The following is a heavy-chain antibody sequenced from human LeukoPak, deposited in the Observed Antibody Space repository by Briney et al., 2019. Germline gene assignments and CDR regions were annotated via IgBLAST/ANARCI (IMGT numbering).Heavy chain of an antibody. CDR1: GGSISSYY. V-gene: IGHV4-59*01. CDR3: ARDVLGSTYYYYGMDV. J-gene: IGHJ6*02. CDR2: IYYSGST. Sequence: SETLSLTCTVSGGSISSYYWSWIRQPPGKGLEWIGYIYYSGSTNYNPSLKSRVTISVDTSKNQFSLKLSPVTAADTAVYYCARDVLGSTYYYYGMDVWGQGTTVTVSS. D-gene: IGHD3-10*02.